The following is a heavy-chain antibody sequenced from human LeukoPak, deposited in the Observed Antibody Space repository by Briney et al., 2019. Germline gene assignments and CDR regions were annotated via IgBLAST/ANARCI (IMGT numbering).Heavy chain of an antibody. Sequence: SETLSLTCTVSGGSISSYYWSWIRQPPGKGLEWIGYIYYSGGTNYNPPLKSRVTISVDTSKKQLSLKVTSVTAADTAVYFCARLGSYHDFWGQGALVTVSS. J-gene: IGHJ4*02. CDR1: GGSISSYY. D-gene: IGHD1-26*01. CDR3: ARLGSYHDF. CDR2: IYYSGGT. V-gene: IGHV4-59*08.